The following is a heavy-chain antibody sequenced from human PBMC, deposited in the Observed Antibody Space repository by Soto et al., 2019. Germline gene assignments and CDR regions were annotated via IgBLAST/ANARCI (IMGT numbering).Heavy chain of an antibody. V-gene: IGHV3-30*18. CDR2: ISYDGSYQ. Sequence: HPGGSLRRSWAASGFTFSSDVMHWVRQAPGKGLEWVAVISYDGSYQYYVDSVKGRFTISRDNSKNTLYLQMNSLRAEDTAVYYCAKDEISKTIRGDAFNFWGQGTMVTVSS. J-gene: IGHJ3*01. CDR1: GFTFSSDV. CDR3: AKDEISKTIRGDAFNF. D-gene: IGHD1-7*01.